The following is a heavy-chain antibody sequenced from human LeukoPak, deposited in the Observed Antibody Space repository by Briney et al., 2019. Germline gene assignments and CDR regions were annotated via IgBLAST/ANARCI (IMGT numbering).Heavy chain of an antibody. V-gene: IGHV3-53*01. Sequence: GGSLRLSCAASGFTVSSNFVSWVRQAPGKGLERVSIIYSDGTTYYADSVKGRFTISRDNSKNTVYLQMNSLRVEDTAVYYCARESRNTVTYFFDYWGQGTLVTVSS. CDR1: GFTVSSNF. CDR2: IYSDGTT. J-gene: IGHJ4*02. CDR3: ARESRNTVTYFFDY. D-gene: IGHD4-17*01.